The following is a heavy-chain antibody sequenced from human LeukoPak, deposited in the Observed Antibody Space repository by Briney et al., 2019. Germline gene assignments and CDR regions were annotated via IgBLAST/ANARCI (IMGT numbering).Heavy chain of an antibody. CDR3: GASPGSTDYDILTGIPLTQFYYYYGMDV. J-gene: IGHJ6*02. Sequence: PGGSLRLSCEASGFTFSSYSMNWVRQAPGQGLEWVSSINRSSSYIYYADSVKGRFTISRDTATNSLYLQMNSLRAEDTAVYYCGASPGSTDYDILTGIPLTQFYYYYGMDVWGQGTTVTVSS. V-gene: IGHV3-21*01. D-gene: IGHD3-9*01. CDR1: GFTFSSYS. CDR2: INRSSSYI.